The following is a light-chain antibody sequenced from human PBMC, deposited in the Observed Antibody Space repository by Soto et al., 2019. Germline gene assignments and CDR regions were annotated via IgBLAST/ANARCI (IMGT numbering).Light chain of an antibody. CDR2: GAS. CDR1: QSVSSN. CDR3: QQYNNWPPLFT. V-gene: IGKV3-15*01. J-gene: IGKJ3*01. Sequence: EIVMTQSPATLSVSPGERATLSCRASQSVSSNLAWYQQKPGQAPRRLIYGASTRATAIPARFSGSGSGTKFTLTISSRQSEDFAVYYCQQYNNWPPLFTFGPGTKVDIK.